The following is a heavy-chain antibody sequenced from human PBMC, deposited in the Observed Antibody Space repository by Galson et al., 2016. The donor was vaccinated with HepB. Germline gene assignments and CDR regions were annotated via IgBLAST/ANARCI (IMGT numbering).Heavy chain of an antibody. CDR3: ARNYDFWSGYYVLDY. CDR1: GGSISSGGYY. J-gene: IGHJ4*02. V-gene: IGHV4-31*03. Sequence: TLSLTCTVSGGSISSGGYYWAWIRRPAGKGLEWIGYIHYTGGTYYNPPLKSRVTISVDTSKNQFSLKLSSVTAADTAVYYCARNYDFWSGYYVLDYWGQGTLVTVSS. CDR2: IHYTGGT. D-gene: IGHD3-3*01.